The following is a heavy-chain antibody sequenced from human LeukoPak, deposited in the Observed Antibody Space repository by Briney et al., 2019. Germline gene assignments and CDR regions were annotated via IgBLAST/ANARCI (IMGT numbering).Heavy chain of an antibody. V-gene: IGHV4-61*02. CDR1: GGSISSGSYY. Sequence: SETLSLTCTVSGGSISSGSYYWSWIRQPAGKGLEWIGRIYTSGSTNYNPSLKSRVTISVDTSKNQFSLKLSSVTAADTAVYYCATVYDSSGYFDYWGQGTLVTVSS. CDR2: IYTSGST. D-gene: IGHD3-22*01. J-gene: IGHJ4*02. CDR3: ATVYDSSGYFDY.